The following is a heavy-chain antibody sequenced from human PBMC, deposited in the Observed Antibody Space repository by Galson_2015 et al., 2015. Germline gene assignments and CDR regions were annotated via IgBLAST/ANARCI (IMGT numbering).Heavy chain of an antibody. J-gene: IGHJ2*01. CDR2: ITSTSVTI. CDR3: VRDSSWYFDL. V-gene: IGHV3-48*03. Sequence: SLRLSCAASGFTFSSYEMNWIRQAPGKGLEWISYITSTSVTIYYADSVKGRFIISRDNARNSLYLQMNSLRAEDTAVYYCVRDSSWYFDLWGRGTLVTVSS. CDR1: GFTFSSYE.